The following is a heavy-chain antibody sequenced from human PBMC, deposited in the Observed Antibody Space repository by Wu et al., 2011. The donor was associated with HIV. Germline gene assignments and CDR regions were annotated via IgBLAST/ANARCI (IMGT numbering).Heavy chain of an antibody. CDR1: GGTFSSYA. J-gene: IGHJ6*02. CDR2: IIPIFGTA. V-gene: IGHV1-69*05. D-gene: IGHD5-18*01. Sequence: QVQLVQSGAEVKKPGSSVKVSCKASGGTFSSYAISWVRQAPGQGLEWMGGIIPIFGTANYAQKFQGRVTITTDESTSTAYMELSSLRSEDTAVYYCASRGYSYGPKDYYYYGMDVWGQGTTVTVSS. CDR3: ASRGYSYGPKDYYYYGMDV.